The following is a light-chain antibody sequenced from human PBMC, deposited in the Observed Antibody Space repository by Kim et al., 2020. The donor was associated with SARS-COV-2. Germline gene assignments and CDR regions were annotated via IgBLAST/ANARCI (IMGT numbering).Light chain of an antibody. CDR2: EGS. CDR1: KLGDKY. J-gene: IGLJ2*01. V-gene: IGLV3-1*01. CDR3: QALDDRTVI. Sequence: ELTQPPSVSVSPGQTAIITCSGDKLGDKYACWYQQKSGQSPVLVIYEGSERPSGIPERFSGSKSGATASLTISGAQAMDEADYYCQALDDRTVIFGGGTKLIVL.